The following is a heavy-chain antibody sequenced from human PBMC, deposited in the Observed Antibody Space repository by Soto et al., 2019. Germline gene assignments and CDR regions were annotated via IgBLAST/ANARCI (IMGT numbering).Heavy chain of an antibody. J-gene: IGHJ5*01. D-gene: IGHD6-19*01. CDR1: GLSFSSYW. V-gene: IGHV3-7*01. Sequence: GGSLRLSCAASGLSFSSYWMSWFRQAPGKGLEWVANIKQDGSEKYYGDSVKVRFTISRDNVKKSLYLEMNSLRAADTAVYYCARDAASSGWYDSWGPGTLVTVSS. CDR3: ARDAASSGWYDS. CDR2: IKQDGSEK.